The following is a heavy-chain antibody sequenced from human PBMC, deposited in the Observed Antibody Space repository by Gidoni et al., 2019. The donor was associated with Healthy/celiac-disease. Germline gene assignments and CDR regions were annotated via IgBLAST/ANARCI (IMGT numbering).Heavy chain of an antibody. CDR1: AGPISSGCYY. Sequence: QAQLQESGPGLVKPSQPLSPTCTVSAGPISSGCYYWSWIRQPPGKGLEWIGRIYTRGSTNNNPALKIRVTISVDTSKNQFSLKLSSVTAADTAVYYCARSPVGIAAAVYYWGQGTLVTVSS. V-gene: IGHV4-61*02. CDR2: IYTRGST. J-gene: IGHJ4*02. CDR3: ARSPVGIAAAVYY. D-gene: IGHD6-13*01.